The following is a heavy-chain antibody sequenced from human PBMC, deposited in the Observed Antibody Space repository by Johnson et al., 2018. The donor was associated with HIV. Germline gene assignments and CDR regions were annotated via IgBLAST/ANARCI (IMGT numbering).Heavy chain of an antibody. Sequence: QVQLVQSGGGVVQPGRSLRLSCAASGFTFSSYGIHWVRQVPGKGLEWVAVIPYDGSNKYYADSVKGRFTISRDNSKNTLYLQMSSLRPEDTAVYYCARAVTPFGDWEAFDIWGQGTMVTVSS. D-gene: IGHD3-10*01. CDR2: IPYDGSNK. V-gene: IGHV3-30*03. J-gene: IGHJ3*02. CDR3: ARAVTPFGDWEAFDI. CDR1: GFTFSSYG.